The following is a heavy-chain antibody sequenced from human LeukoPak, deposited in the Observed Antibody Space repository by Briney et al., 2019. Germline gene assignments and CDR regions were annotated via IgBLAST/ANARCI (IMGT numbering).Heavy chain of an antibody. CDR1: GFTFSSYS. D-gene: IGHD1-14*01. V-gene: IGHV3-48*01. CDR3: ARDPPRRYDY. Sequence: GGSLRLSCAASGFTFSSYSMNWVRQAPGKGLEWVSYISSSSDAIYYADSVKGRFTISRDNAKNSLCLQMNSLRAEDTAVYYCARDPPRRYDYWGQGTLVTVSS. CDR2: ISSSSDAI. J-gene: IGHJ4*02.